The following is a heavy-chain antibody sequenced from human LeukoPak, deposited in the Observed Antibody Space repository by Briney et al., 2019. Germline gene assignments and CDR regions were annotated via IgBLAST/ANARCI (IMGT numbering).Heavy chain of an antibody. V-gene: IGHV3-33*01. Sequence: GGSLRLSCAASGFTFSSYGMHWVRQAPGKGLEWVAVIWYDGSNKYYADSVKGRFTISRDNSENTLYLQMNSLRAEDTAVYYCARGARYYDSSGYYYYWGQGTLVTVSS. CDR3: ARGARYYDSSGYYYY. J-gene: IGHJ4*02. CDR1: GFTFSSYG. D-gene: IGHD3-22*01. CDR2: IWYDGSNK.